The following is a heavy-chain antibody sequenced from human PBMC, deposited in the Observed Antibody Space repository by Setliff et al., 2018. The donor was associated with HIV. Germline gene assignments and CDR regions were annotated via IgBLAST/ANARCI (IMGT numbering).Heavy chain of an antibody. V-gene: IGHV1-18*01. CDR3: ARIRAGALLNAFDV. Sequence: ASVKVSCKASGYTFSNFAIGWLRQAPGQGLEWMGWISGYSDNTYYAQSLQGRVTMTTDTTSSTSHMELRSLRSDDTAMYYCARIRAGALLNAFDVWGQGTMVTVSS. CDR2: ISGYSDNT. CDR1: GYTFSNFA. D-gene: IGHD1-26*01. J-gene: IGHJ3*01.